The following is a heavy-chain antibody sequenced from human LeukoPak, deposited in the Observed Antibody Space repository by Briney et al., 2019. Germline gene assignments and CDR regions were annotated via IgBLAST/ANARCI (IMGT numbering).Heavy chain of an antibody. V-gene: IGHV3-49*04. D-gene: IGHD4/OR15-4a*01. J-gene: IGHJ1*01. Sequence: GGSLRLSCAASGFSFGDYAMSWVRQAPGKGLEWVGFIRGKAHGGRTKYAASVKGRFIISRDDSASIAYLQMNSLKTEDTAVYYCTRGAVNDYGDGQYFQYWGQGTLVTVS. CDR3: TRGAVNDYGDGQYFQY. CDR2: IRGKAHGGRT. CDR1: GFSFGDYA.